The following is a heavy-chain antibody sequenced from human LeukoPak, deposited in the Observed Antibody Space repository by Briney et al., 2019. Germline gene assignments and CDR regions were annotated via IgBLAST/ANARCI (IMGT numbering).Heavy chain of an antibody. D-gene: IGHD3-22*01. Sequence: SETLSLTCTVSGGSISGYYWSWFRQPPGKGLEWFGWIHNSGSTENNSSLKSRVTMSVDTSKNQISLRLYSVTAADTAVYYCVREGYDSSGYYLDSWGQGTLATVSS. V-gene: IGHV4-59*01. CDR2: IHNSGST. CDR3: VREGYDSSGYYLDS. J-gene: IGHJ4*02. CDR1: GGSISGYY.